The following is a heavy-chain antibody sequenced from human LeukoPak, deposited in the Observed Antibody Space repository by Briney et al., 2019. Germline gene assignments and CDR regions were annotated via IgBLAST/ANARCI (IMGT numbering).Heavy chain of an antibody. D-gene: IGHD2-2*01. CDR1: GFTFSNSW. J-gene: IGHJ5*02. Sequence: GGSLRLSCVASGFTFSNSWMHWVRPAAGKERAWVARINSDGSSTSYADSVKGRFTLSRDTAKNTPYMQMNSLRADDTAEYYCTRAYQQHLINWFDPWGQGTLVTVSS. CDR3: TRAYQQHLINWFDP. CDR2: INSDGSST. V-gene: IGHV3-74*01.